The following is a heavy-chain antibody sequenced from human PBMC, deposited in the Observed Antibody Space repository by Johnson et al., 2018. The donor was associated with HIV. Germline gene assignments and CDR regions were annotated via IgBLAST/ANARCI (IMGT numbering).Heavy chain of an antibody. J-gene: IGHJ3*02. CDR2: IRWDGAIT. CDR1: GFTFDDYA. V-gene: IGHV3-43D*03. CDR3: ARGKDMAGTGAFDI. D-gene: IGHD6-19*01. Sequence: VQLVESGGGVVRPGGSLRLSCAASGFTFDDYAMHWVRQPPGNGLEWVSLIRWDGAITSYVDSVRGRVTISRDNTKNSLYLQMNSLRAGDTAVYFCARGKDMAGTGAFDIWGQGTMVTVSS.